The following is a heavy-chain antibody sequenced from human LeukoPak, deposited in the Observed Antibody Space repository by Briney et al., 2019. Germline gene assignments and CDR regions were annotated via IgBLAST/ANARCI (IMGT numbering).Heavy chain of an antibody. D-gene: IGHD3-10*01. CDR2: IKSKTDGETT. CDR1: GFTFTNAW. CDR3: TTDLGTYYHGSQRLIPIDY. J-gene: IGHJ4*02. Sequence: GGSLRLSCVDSGFTFTNAWMSWVRQAPGKGLEWIGRIKSKTDGETTNYAEPVRGRFTISRDDTKSAVYLQMNSLKIEDTAVYYCTTDLGTYYHGSQRLIPIDYWGQGTLVTVSS. V-gene: IGHV3-15*01.